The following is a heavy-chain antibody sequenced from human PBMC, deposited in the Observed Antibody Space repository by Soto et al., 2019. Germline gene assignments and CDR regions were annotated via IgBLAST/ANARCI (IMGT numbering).Heavy chain of an antibody. D-gene: IGHD3-3*01. J-gene: IGHJ6*02. V-gene: IGHV1-3*01. CDR1: GYSFTSYG. Sequence: ASVKVSCRADGYSFTSYGIHWVRQAPGQRLEWMGWINAGNGNTKYSQKFQGRVTITRDTSASTAYMELSSLRSEDTAVYYCAREVPLLYDFWSGYYIPDRYYYYYGMDVWGQGTTVTVSS. CDR3: AREVPLLYDFWSGYYIPDRYYYYYGMDV. CDR2: INAGNGNT.